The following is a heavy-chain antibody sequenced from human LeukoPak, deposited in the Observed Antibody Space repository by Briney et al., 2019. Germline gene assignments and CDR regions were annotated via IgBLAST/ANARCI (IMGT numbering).Heavy chain of an antibody. CDR3: ARLSYSSGSDY. Sequence: SETLPLTCTVSGGSISSSSYYWGWIRQPPGKGLEWIGSIYYSGSTYYNPSLKSRVTISVDTSKNQFSLKLSSVTAADTAVYYCARLSYSSGSDYWGQGTLVTVSS. CDR1: GGSISSSSYY. D-gene: IGHD6-19*01. CDR2: IYYSGST. V-gene: IGHV4-39*01. J-gene: IGHJ4*02.